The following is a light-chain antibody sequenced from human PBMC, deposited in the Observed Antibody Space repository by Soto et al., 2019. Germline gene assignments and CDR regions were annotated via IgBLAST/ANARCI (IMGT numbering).Light chain of an antibody. J-gene: IGLJ1*01. CDR2: EVS. CDR1: SSDVGGYNY. CDR3: SSYAGSNSLYV. V-gene: IGLV2-8*01. Sequence: SAVAVSVQTVTVSCTGTSSDVGGYNYVSWYQQHPGKAPKLMIYEVSKRPSGVPDRFSGSKSGNTASLTVSGLQAEDEADYYCSSYAGSNSLYVFGTGTKVTVL.